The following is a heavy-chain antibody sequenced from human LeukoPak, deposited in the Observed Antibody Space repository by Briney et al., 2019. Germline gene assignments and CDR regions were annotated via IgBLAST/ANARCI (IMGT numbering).Heavy chain of an antibody. V-gene: IGHV3-30*18. CDR2: ISYDGSNK. Sequence: GGSLRLSCAASGFTFSSYGMHWVRQAPGKGLEWVAVISYDGSNKYYADSVKGRFTISRDNSENTLYLQMNSLRAEDTAVYYCAKDRKAGDWGQGTLVTVSS. J-gene: IGHJ4*02. D-gene: IGHD6-25*01. CDR3: AKDRKAGD. CDR1: GFTFSSYG.